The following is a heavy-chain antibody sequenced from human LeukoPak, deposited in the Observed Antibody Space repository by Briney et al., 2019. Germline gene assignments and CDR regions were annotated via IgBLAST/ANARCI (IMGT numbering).Heavy chain of an antibody. CDR3: AKGSRGSSTNCYTDY. V-gene: IGHV3-23*01. CDR1: GFTFSSYA. D-gene: IGHD2-2*02. J-gene: IGHJ4*02. CDR2: ISGSGAST. Sequence: QSGGSLRLSCAASGFTFSSYAMSWVRQAPGKGLEWVSSISGSGASTYYADSVKGRFTISRDNSKNTLSLQMNSLRAEDTAVYYWAKGSRGSSTNCYTDYWGQGPLVTVSS.